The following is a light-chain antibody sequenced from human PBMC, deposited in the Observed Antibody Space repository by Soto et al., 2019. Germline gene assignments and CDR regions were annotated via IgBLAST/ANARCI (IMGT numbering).Light chain of an antibody. CDR1: QSIGNF. J-gene: IGKJ1*01. Sequence: DLQMTQSPSTLSTSVGDRVTITCRASQSIGNFLAWYQQKPGKAPKLLIYDASNLYSGVPSRFSGSRSGTEFTLAISSLQPDDFATYYCQQYNNFPPWTFGQGTKVEIK. V-gene: IGKV1-5*01. CDR3: QQYNNFPPWT. CDR2: DAS.